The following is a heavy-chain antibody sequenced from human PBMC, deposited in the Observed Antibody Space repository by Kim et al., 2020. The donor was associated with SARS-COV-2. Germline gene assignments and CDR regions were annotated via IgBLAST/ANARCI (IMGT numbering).Heavy chain of an antibody. CDR3: ARVTTGPIDALDI. D-gene: IGHD1-1*01. J-gene: IGHJ3*02. CDR2: TRNKLRSYTT. V-gene: IGHV3-72*01. CDR1: GFTFSIYY. Sequence: GGSLRLSCAASGFTFSIYYMDWVRQAPGKGLEWVGRTRNKLRSYTTEYAPSVKGRFIISRDDSRNSLYLQMNSLNIEDTALYYCARVTTGPIDALDIWGQGTMVTVSP.